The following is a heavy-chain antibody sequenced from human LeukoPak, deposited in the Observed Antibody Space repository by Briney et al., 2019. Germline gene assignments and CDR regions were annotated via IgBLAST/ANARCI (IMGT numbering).Heavy chain of an antibody. CDR1: GGSISSSDYY. Sequence: SETLSLTCTVSGGSISSSDYYWGWIRQPPGKGLEWIGNIYYSGSTYYNPSLKSRVTISVDTSKNLFSLKLSSVTAADTAVYYCARVPFFGSGSYYFAYWAQGTLVTVSS. D-gene: IGHD6-19*01. CDR3: ARVPFFGSGSYYFAY. J-gene: IGHJ4*02. V-gene: IGHV4-39*01. CDR2: IYYSGST.